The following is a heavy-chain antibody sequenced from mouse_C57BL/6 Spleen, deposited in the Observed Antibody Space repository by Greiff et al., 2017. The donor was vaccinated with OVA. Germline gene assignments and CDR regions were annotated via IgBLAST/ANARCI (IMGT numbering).Heavy chain of an antibody. D-gene: IGHD4-1*01. J-gene: IGHJ2*01. CDR3: ATPNLYFDY. V-gene: IGHV1-50*01. Sequence: QVQLQQPGAELVKPGASVKLSCKASGYTFTSYWMQWVKQRPGQGLEWIGEIDPSDSYTNYNQQFKGKATLTVDTSSSTAYMQLSSLTSEDSAVYYCATPNLYFDYWGQGTTLTVSS. CDR2: IDPSDSYT. CDR1: GYTFTSYW.